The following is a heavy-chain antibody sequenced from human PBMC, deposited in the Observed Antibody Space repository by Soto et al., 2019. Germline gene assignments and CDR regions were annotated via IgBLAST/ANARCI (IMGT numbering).Heavy chain of an antibody. CDR3: ARQPTGYPNWFAA. Sequence: QVQLQESGPGLVNPSETLSLTCTVSGGSVTSSTSSWAWVRQPPGKGLHWIGTIFYGHGTYYNPSLESRVTISLDTSKFQFSLELTSVTAADTAVYYCARQPTGYPNWFAAWGRGILVIVSS. J-gene: IGHJ5*02. D-gene: IGHD3-9*01. V-gene: IGHV4-39*01. CDR1: GGSVTSSTSS. CDR2: IFYGHGT.